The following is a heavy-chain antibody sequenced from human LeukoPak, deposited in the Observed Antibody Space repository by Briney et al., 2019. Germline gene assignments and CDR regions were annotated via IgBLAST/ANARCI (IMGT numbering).Heavy chain of an antibody. CDR3: ARTYYDILTGYNPYFDY. Sequence: GGSLRLSCAASGFTFSSYAMSWVRQAPGKGLEWVSAISGSGGSTYYADSVKGRFTISRDNAKNFLYLQINSLRAEDTAVYYCARTYYDILTGYNPYFDYWGQGILVTVSS. J-gene: IGHJ4*02. CDR2: ISGSGGST. CDR1: GFTFSSYA. D-gene: IGHD3-9*01. V-gene: IGHV3-23*01.